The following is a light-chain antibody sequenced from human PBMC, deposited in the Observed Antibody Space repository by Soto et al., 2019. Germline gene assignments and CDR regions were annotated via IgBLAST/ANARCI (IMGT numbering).Light chain of an antibody. CDR3: QQYGSSRGFT. V-gene: IGKV3-20*01. CDR1: QSVSSSY. J-gene: IGKJ3*01. Sequence: EIVLTQSPGTLSLSPGERATLSCRASQSVSSSYLAWYQQKPGQAPRLLIYGASSRATGIPDRFSGSGSRTDFTITISRLELEDFAVYYCQQYGSSRGFTFGPGTKVDIK. CDR2: GAS.